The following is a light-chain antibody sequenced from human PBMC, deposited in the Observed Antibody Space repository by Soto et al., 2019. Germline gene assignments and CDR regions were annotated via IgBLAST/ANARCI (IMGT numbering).Light chain of an antibody. CDR2: GAS. V-gene: IGKV3-20*01. J-gene: IGKJ3*01. CDR1: QSVSSIY. CDR3: QQHGSSPVFT. Sequence: EIVLTQAPGTLSLSPGERATLSCRASQSVSSIYLAWYQRKPGQAPRLLIYGASSRATGIPDRFSGSGSGTDFTLTISRLEPEDFAVYYCQQHGSSPVFTFGPGTKVDIK.